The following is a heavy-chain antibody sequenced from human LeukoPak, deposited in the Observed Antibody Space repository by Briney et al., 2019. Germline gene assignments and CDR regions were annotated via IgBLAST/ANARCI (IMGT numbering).Heavy chain of an antibody. V-gene: IGHV3-23*01. D-gene: IGHD2-8*02. CDR2: IFPSGGEI. J-gene: IGHJ4*02. Sequence: GGSLRLSCAASGFTFSTFAMIWVRQPPGKGLEWVSSIFPSGGEIHYADSVRGRFTIARDNSKSTLSLQMNSLRAEDTAIYYCATYRQVLLPFESWGQGTLVTVSS. CDR3: ATYRQVLLPFES. CDR1: GFTFSTFA.